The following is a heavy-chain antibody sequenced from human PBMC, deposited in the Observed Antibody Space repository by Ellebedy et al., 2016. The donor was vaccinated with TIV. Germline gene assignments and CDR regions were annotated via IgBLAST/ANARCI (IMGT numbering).Heavy chain of an antibody. CDR2: IRFDGNNA. CDR1: GFIFSNSG. V-gene: IGHV3-30*02. CDR3: AKDRGNYGGAPYNGMDI. J-gene: IGHJ6*02. D-gene: IGHD3-10*01. Sequence: GGSLRLSCAASGFIFSNSGMNWVRQAPGKGLEWVAFIRFDGNNAYYADSAEGRFTISRDNSKNTLYLQMKSLRAEDTAVYYCAKDRGNYGGAPYNGMDIWGQGTTVTVSS.